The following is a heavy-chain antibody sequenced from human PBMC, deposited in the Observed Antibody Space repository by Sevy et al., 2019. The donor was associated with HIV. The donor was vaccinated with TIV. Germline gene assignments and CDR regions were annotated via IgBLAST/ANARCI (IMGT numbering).Heavy chain of an antibody. Sequence: GGSLRLSCAASGFTFSSYAMHWVRQAPGKGLEWVAVISYDGSNKYYADSVKGRFTISRDNSKNTLYLQMNSLRAEDTAVYYCARVTRYCSSTSCNHYYYYGMDVWGQGTTVTVS. D-gene: IGHD2-2*01. CDR3: ARVTRYCSSTSCNHYYYYGMDV. CDR1: GFTFSSYA. CDR2: ISYDGSNK. J-gene: IGHJ6*02. V-gene: IGHV3-30-3*01.